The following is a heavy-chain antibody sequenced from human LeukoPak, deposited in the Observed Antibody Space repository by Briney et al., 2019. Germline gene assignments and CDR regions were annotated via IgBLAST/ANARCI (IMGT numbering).Heavy chain of an antibody. Sequence: ASVKVSCKASGYTFTSYGISWVRQAPGQGLEWMGWISAYNGNTNYAQKLQGRVTMTTDTSTSTAYMELRSLRSDDTAVYYCAREYYYGSGSYYIPYYYYYMDVWGKGTTVTVSS. CDR2: ISAYNGNT. CDR1: GYTFTSYG. J-gene: IGHJ6*03. D-gene: IGHD3-10*01. V-gene: IGHV1-18*01. CDR3: AREYYYGSGSYYIPYYYYYMDV.